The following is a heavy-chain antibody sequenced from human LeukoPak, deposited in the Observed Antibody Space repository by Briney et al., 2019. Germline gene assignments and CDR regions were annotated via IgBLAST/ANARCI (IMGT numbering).Heavy chain of an antibody. CDR1: GGTFSSYA. CDR3: ARDLNTYYVWGSYPPHAFDI. V-gene: IGHV1-69*13. J-gene: IGHJ3*02. D-gene: IGHD3-16*02. CDR2: IIPIFGTA. Sequence: SVKVSCKASGGTFSSYAISWVRQAPGQGLEWMGGIIPIFGTANYAQKFQGRVTITADESTSTTYMELSSLRSEDTAVYYCARDLNTYYVWGSYPPHAFDIWGQGTMVTVSS.